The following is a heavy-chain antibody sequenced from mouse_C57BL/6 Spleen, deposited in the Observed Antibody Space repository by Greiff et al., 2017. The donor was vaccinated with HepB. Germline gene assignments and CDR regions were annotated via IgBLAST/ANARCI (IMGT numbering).Heavy chain of an antibody. Sequence: QVQLKQSGPELVKPGASVKISCKASGYAFSSSWMNWVKQRPGKGLEWIGRIYPGDGDTNYNGKFKGKATLTADKSSSTAYMQLSSLTSEDSAVYFCALLGYDYDDGYWGQGTTLTVSS. CDR2: IYPGDGDT. V-gene: IGHV1-82*01. D-gene: IGHD2-4*01. CDR1: GYAFSSSW. CDR3: ALLGYDYDDGY. J-gene: IGHJ2*01.